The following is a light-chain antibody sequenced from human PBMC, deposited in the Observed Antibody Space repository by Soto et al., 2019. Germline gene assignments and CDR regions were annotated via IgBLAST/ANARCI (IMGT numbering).Light chain of an antibody. CDR2: EVS. Sequence: QSALTQPPSASGSPGQSVTISCTGTSSDVGGYNYVSWYQQHPGKAPKVMIYEVSKRPSGVPDRFSGSKSGNTASLTVSGLQAEDEADYYCNSYAGKNTWVFGGGTKLTVL. J-gene: IGLJ3*02. CDR3: NSYAGKNTWV. CDR1: SSDVGGYNY. V-gene: IGLV2-8*01.